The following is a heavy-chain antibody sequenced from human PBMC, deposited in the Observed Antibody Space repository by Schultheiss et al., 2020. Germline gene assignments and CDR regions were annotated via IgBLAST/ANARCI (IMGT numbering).Heavy chain of an antibody. CDR2: INHSGST. Sequence: SETLSLTCAVYGGSFSGYYWSWIRQPPGKGLEWIGEINHSGSTNYNPSLKSRVTISVDTSKNQFSLKLSSVTAADTAVYYCARQDLLWFGEDYYYGMDVWGQGSTVNGAS. J-gene: IGHJ6*02. D-gene: IGHD3-10*01. V-gene: IGHV4-34*01. CDR1: GGSFSGYY. CDR3: ARQDLLWFGEDYYYGMDV.